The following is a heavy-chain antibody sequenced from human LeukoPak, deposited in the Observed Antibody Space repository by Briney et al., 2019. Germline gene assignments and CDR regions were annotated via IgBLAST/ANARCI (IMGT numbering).Heavy chain of an antibody. CDR2: IIPIFGTA. D-gene: IGHD4-17*01. Sequence: ASVKVSCKASGGTFSSYAISWVRQAPGQGLEWMGGIIPIFGTANYAQKFQGRVTITADESASTAYMELSSLRSEDTAVYYCARGFPLMTTVTETPFDYWGQGTLVTVSS. CDR3: ARGFPLMTTVTETPFDY. V-gene: IGHV1-69*13. CDR1: GGTFSSYA. J-gene: IGHJ4*02.